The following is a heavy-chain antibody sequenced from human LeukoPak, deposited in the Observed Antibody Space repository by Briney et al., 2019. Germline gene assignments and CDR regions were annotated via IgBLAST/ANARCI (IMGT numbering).Heavy chain of an antibody. CDR3: ARSFDGGLDY. D-gene: IGHD4-23*01. V-gene: IGHV4-30-4*08. Sequence: SETLSLTCTVSGGSISSGDYYWSWIRQPPGKGLEWIGYIYYSGSTYYNPSLKSRVTISVDTSKNQFSLKLGSVTAADTAVYYCARSFDGGLDYWGQGTLVTVSS. CDR1: GGSISSGDYY. CDR2: IYYSGST. J-gene: IGHJ4*02.